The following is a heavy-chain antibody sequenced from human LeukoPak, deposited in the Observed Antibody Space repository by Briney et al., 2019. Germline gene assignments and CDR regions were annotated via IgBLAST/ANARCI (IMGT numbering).Heavy chain of an antibody. CDR1: GGSISSSNW. J-gene: IGHJ4*02. CDR2: IYHSGST. CDR3: ARNEGAARPYYFDY. D-gene: IGHD6-6*01. V-gene: IGHV4-4*02. Sequence: SETLSLTCAVSGGSISSSNWWSWVRQPPGKGLEWIGEIYHSGSTNYNPSLKSRVTISVDKSKNQFSLKLSSVTAADTAVYYCARNEGAARPYYFDYWGQGTLVTVSS.